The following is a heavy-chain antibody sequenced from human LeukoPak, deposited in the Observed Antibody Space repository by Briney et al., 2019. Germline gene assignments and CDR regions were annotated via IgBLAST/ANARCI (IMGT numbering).Heavy chain of an antibody. CDR2: IKPDGSDK. CDR1: GFTFSNFW. J-gene: IGHJ4*02. D-gene: IGHD6-19*01. Sequence: PGGSLRLSCTASGFTFSNFWMSWVRQAPGKGLEWVANIKPDGSDKYYVDSMEGRFTISRDNAKSSLYLQMNSLRAEDTAVYYCARGLFAGGWYPDYFDYWGQGTLVTVSS. V-gene: IGHV3-7*03. CDR3: ARGLFAGGWYPDYFDY.